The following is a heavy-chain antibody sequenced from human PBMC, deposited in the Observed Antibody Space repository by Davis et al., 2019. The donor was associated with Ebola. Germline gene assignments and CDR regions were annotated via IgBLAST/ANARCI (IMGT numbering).Heavy chain of an antibody. J-gene: IGHJ5*02. V-gene: IGHV5-51*01. D-gene: IGHD3-3*01. CDR1: GYSFPNYW. CDR2: IYPGDSDT. Sequence: GESLKISCQGSGYSFPNYWIAWVRQMPGKGLEWMGIIYPGDSDTRYSPSFQGQVTISADKSISTAYLQWSSLKASDTAMYYCARTIYDFWSGHVEGWFDPWGQGTLVTVSS. CDR3: ARTIYDFWSGHVEGWFDP.